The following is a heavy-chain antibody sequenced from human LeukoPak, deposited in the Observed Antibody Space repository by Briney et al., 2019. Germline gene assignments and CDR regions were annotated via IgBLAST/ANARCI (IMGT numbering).Heavy chain of an antibody. CDR3: ASPLTMIVDVEAFDI. J-gene: IGHJ3*02. V-gene: IGHV3-21*01. D-gene: IGHD3-22*01. Sequence: GRSLRLSCAASGFTFSSYSMDWVRQAPGKGLEWVSSISSSSSYIYYADSVKGQFTISRDNAKNSLYLQMNSLRAEDTAVYYCASPLTMIVDVEAFDIWGQGTMVTVSS. CDR1: GFTFSSYS. CDR2: ISSSSSYI.